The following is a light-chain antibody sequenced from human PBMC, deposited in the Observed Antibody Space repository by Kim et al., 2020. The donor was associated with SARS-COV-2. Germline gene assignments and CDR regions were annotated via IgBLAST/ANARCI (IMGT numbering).Light chain of an antibody. CDR1: SSDVGGYNY. Sequence: QSALTQPPSASGSPGQSVTIPCTGTSSDVGGYNYVSWYQQHPGKVPKLMIYEVSKRPSGVPDRFSGSKSGNTASLTVSGLQAEDEADYYCSSYAGSNTVVFGGGTQLTVL. V-gene: IGLV2-8*01. CDR3: SSYAGSNTVV. J-gene: IGLJ2*01. CDR2: EVS.